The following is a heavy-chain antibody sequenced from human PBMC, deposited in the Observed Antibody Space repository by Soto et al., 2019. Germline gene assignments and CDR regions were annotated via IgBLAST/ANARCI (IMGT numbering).Heavy chain of an antibody. CDR3: ARLGAYYQSLDP. Sequence: SETLSLTCTVSGDSISSYSWSWIRQPPGKGLEWIGYIFDSGSTNYNPSLKSRVTISVDTSKNQFSLKVISVTAADTAVYYCARLGAYYQSLDPWGPGTLVTVSS. J-gene: IGHJ5*02. V-gene: IGHV4-59*01. CDR2: IFDSGST. CDR1: GDSISSYS. D-gene: IGHD2-21*01.